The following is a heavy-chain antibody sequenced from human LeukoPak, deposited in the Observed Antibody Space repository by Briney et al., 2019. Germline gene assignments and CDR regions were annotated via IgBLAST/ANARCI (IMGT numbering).Heavy chain of an antibody. CDR1: GFTFNTYA. J-gene: IGHJ4*01. Sequence: GGSLRLSCVASGFTFNTYAMSWVGLRPGQGPEWVSMISSRGDTTDYAESVKNRFTISRDNAKSTLYLQLESPRGEDTAMYYCAKDHRAMGRYFFDDWGQGTLVTVSS. D-gene: IGHD3-16*01. CDR3: AKDHRAMGRYFFDD. CDR2: ISSRGDTT. V-gene: IGHV3-23*01.